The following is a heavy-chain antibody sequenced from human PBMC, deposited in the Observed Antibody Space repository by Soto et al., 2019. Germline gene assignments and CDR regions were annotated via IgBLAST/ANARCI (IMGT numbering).Heavy chain of an antibody. J-gene: IGHJ4*02. CDR1: GFTFSSFG. Sequence: EVQLLESGGDLVQPGGSLRLSCAASGFTFSSFGMNWVRQAPGKGLEWVSSLSANGGSTYYADSVKGRFSISRDNAKNTLFLQMNSLRAEDTAVYYCAKSKDSSIFGVVIYSFDYWGQGNLVTVSA. CDR2: LSANGGST. V-gene: IGHV3-23*01. CDR3: AKSKDSSIFGVVIYSFDY. D-gene: IGHD3-3*01.